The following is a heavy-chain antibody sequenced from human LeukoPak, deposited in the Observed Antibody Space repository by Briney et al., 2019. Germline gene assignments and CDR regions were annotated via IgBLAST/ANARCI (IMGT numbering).Heavy chain of an antibody. CDR2: IYYSGST. V-gene: IGHV4-31*03. D-gene: IGHD2-2*01. CDR1: GGSISSGGHY. J-gene: IGHJ6*03. CDR3: ARGAGDRVVPAATLWVYYYYYMDV. Sequence: PSQTLSLTCTVSGGSISSGGHYWSWIRQHPGKGLEWIGYIYYSGSTYYNPSLKSRVTISVDTSKNQFSLKLSSVTAADTAVYYCARGAGDRVVPAATLWVYYYYYMDVWGKGTTVTVSS.